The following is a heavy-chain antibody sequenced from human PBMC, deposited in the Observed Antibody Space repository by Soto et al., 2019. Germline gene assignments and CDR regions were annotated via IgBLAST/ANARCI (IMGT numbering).Heavy chain of an antibody. CDR1: GYTFTSYY. V-gene: IGHV1-46*01. J-gene: IGHJ4*02. CDR3: AREKGIAAAGTSRTLDY. CDR2: INPSGGST. Sequence: ASVKVSCKASGYTFTSYYMHWVRQAPGQGLEWMGIINPSGGSTSYAQKFQGRVTMTRDTSTSTVYMELSSLRSEDTAVYYCAREKGIAAAGTSRTLDYWGKGTRVTVSS. D-gene: IGHD6-13*01.